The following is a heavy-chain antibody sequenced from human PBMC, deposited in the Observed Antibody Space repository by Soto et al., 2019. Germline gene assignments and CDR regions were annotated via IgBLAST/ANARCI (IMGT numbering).Heavy chain of an antibody. CDR3: ARDAHYYDSSGQTPVAY. Sequence: SLRLSCAASGFTFSDYYMSWIRQAPGKGLEWVSYISSSGSTIYYADSVKGRFTISRDNAKNSLYLQMNSLRAEDTAVYYCARDAHYYDSSGQTPVAYWGQGTLATVSS. CDR1: GFTFSDYY. D-gene: IGHD3-22*01. V-gene: IGHV3-11*01. CDR2: ISSSGSTI. J-gene: IGHJ4*02.